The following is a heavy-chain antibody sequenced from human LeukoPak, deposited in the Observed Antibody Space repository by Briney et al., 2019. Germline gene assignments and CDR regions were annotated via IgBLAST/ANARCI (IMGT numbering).Heavy chain of an antibody. CDR1: GFTFSSYG. Sequence: GGSLRLSCAASGFTFSSYGMHWVRQAPGKGLEWVAFIRYDGSNKYYADSVKGRFTISRDNSKNTLYLQMNSLRAEDTAVYYCATLLGPYYYYMDVWGKGTTVTISS. CDR3: ATLLGPYYYYMDV. V-gene: IGHV3-30*02. J-gene: IGHJ6*03. D-gene: IGHD3-16*01. CDR2: IRYDGSNK.